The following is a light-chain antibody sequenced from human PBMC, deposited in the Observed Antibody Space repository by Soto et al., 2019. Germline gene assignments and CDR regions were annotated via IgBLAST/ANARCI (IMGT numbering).Light chain of an antibody. CDR2: DNN. J-gene: IGLJ3*02. Sequence: QSVLTQPPSLSGAPGQTVAISCAGSSSNFGAGYAAHGYQQLPGRSPQLLIFDNNNRRSGVPDRFSGHRSGPSASLAIAGLEAEDEADYYCQSYDTSLRASVFGGGTKLTVL. CDR3: QSYDTSLRASV. CDR1: SSNFGAGYA. V-gene: IGLV1-40*01.